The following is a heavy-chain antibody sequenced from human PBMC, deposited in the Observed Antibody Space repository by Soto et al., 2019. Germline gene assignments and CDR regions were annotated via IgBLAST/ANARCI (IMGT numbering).Heavy chain of an antibody. CDR1: GGSFSSYS. CDR3: SSPLVRITPPPDAFDV. Sequence: QVQLVQSGPDIKKPGSSVTVSCKTSGGSFSSYSIAWVRQAPGQGLEWMGRIIPMFNTTNYAQRFQGKLTIAADRATGTASMELSMLTSEATDVYFCSSPLVRITPPPDAFDVWGKGTLVTVSS. CDR2: IIPMFNTT. J-gene: IGHJ3*01. V-gene: IGHV1-69*06. D-gene: IGHD1-26*01.